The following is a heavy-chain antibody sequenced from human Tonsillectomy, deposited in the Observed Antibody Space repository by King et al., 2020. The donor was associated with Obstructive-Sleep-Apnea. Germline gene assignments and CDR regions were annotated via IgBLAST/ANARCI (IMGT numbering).Heavy chain of an antibody. CDR2: LSSGGTTI. CDR1: GFTFSSYS. J-gene: IGHJ4*02. Sequence: VQLVESGGGLVQPGGSLRLSCAASGFTFSSYSLHWVRQAPGKGLEWLSHLSSGGTTIDYADVWPGRFTISRDNAKNSLSLQINSLSAEETAVYFCAREGGYYDSSGYAPIFDYWGQGTLVTVSS. CDR3: AREGGYYDSSGYAPIFDY. V-gene: IGHV3-48*03. D-gene: IGHD3-22*01.